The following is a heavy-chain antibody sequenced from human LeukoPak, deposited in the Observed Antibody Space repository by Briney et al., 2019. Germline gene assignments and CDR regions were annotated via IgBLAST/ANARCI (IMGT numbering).Heavy chain of an antibody. J-gene: IGHJ5*02. CDR3: ARVLEYPFQTDYNWFDP. Sequence: SETLSLTYTVSGGSISSYYWSWIRQPPGKGLEWIGYIYYSGSTNYNPSLKSRVTISVDTSKNQFSLKLSSVTAADTAVYYCARVLEYPFQTDYNWFDPWGQGTLVTVSS. V-gene: IGHV4-59*01. CDR1: GGSISSYY. CDR2: IYYSGST. D-gene: IGHD1-1*01.